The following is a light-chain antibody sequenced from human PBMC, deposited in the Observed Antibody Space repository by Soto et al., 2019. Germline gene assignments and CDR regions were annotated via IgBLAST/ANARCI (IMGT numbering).Light chain of an antibody. CDR1: QSVSRY. CDR2: DAS. V-gene: IGKV3-20*01. Sequence: EVVFTQSPATLSLTTEERATLSCRASQSVSRYLAWYQQKPGQAPRLLIYDASNRAAGIPARFSGSESGTDFTLTISRLEPEEFAVYYCQQYGSSPGTFGKGTKV. J-gene: IGKJ1*01. CDR3: QQYGSSPGT.